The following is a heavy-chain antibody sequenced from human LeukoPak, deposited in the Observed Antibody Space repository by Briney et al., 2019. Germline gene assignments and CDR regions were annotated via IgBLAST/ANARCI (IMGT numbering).Heavy chain of an antibody. CDR3: ARLRQQLVYYFDY. V-gene: IGHV5-51*01. D-gene: IGHD6-13*01. J-gene: IGHJ4*02. CDR1: GYSFTSYW. Sequence: GESLKISCKGSGYSFTSYWIGWVRQMPGKGLEWMGIIYPGDSDTRYSPSFQGQVTISADKSISTAYLQGSSLKASDTAMYYCARLRQQLVYYFDYWGQGTLVTVSS. CDR2: IYPGDSDT.